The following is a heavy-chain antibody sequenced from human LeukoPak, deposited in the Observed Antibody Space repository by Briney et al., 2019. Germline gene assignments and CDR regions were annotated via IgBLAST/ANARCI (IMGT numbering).Heavy chain of an antibody. CDR3: VRDPAPGAFDI. Sequence: GGSLRLSCAASGFTFSNYGMNWVRQAPGKGLEWVSSITSSSSYIYYADSVKGRFTISRDNAKNSLFLQMNSLRAEDAAVYYCVRDPAPGAFDIWGQGTMVTVSS. V-gene: IGHV3-21*04. CDR1: GFTFSNYG. J-gene: IGHJ3*02. CDR2: ITSSSSYI.